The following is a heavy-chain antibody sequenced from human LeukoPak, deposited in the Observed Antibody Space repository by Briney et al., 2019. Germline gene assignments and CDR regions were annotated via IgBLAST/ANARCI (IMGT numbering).Heavy chain of an antibody. CDR1: GGSFSGFY. J-gene: IGHJ4*02. CDR3: AGGPGPWGDSYGYGY. V-gene: IGHV4-34*01. Sequence: SETLSLTCAVYGGSFSGFYWSWIRQPPGKGLEWIGEINHSESTNYNPSLKSRVTISVDTSKNEFSLKLSSVTAADTAVYYCAGGPGPWGDSYGYGYWGQGTLVTVSS. CDR2: INHSEST. D-gene: IGHD5-18*01.